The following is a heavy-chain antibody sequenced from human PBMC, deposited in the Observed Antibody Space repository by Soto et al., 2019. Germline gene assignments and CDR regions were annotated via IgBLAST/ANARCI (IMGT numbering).Heavy chain of an antibody. CDR3: TRAYSSSPLDY. CDR1: GFNFADYA. V-gene: IGHV3-49*04. CDR2: IRAKAHGGTT. D-gene: IGHD6-13*01. Sequence: GGSLRLSCTASGFNFADYAVHWVRQVPGKGLEWVSFIRAKAHGGTTDYAASVKGRFTISRDDSKSIAYLQMNSLKTEDTALYYCTRAYSSSPLDYWGQGARVTVSS. J-gene: IGHJ4*02.